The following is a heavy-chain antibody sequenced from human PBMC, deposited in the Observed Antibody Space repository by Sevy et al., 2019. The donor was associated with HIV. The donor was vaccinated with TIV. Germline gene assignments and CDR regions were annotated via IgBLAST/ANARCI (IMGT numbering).Heavy chain of an antibody. CDR1: GFTFRSYG. CDR3: ARAYSSGWYDY. V-gene: IGHV3-30*03. CDR2: ISNDGGNQ. Sequence: GGSLRLSCAASGFTFRSYGMHWVRQAPGKGLEWVAVISNDGGNQYYADSVKGRFTISRENAKNSLYLQMNSLRVGDTAVYYCARAYSSGWYDYWGQGTLVTVSS. J-gene: IGHJ4*02. D-gene: IGHD6-19*01.